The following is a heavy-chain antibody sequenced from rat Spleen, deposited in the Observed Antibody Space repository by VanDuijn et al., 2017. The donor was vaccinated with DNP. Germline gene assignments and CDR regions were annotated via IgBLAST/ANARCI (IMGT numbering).Heavy chain of an antibody. CDR1: GFTFSDYY. Sequence: EVQLVESGGGLVQPGRSLKLSCAPSGFTFSDYYMAWVRQAPTKGLEWVAAITSSGGSTYYPDSVKGRFTISRDNAKSTLYLQMNSLRSEDTATYYCARGNYPGINTFDYWGQGVMVTVSS. CDR3: ARGNYPGINTFDY. CDR2: ITSSGGST. D-gene: IGHD1-4*01. J-gene: IGHJ2*01. V-gene: IGHV5S23*01.